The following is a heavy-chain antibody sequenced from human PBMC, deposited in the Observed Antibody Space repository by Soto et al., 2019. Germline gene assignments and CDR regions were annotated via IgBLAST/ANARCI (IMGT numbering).Heavy chain of an antibody. CDR2: ISDSGGST. J-gene: IGHJ4*02. CDR1: GFTFSNYA. CDR3: AKDAYDSSGYTFDY. Sequence: EVQLLESGGGLVQPGGSLRLSCAASGFTFSNYAMTWVRQAPGKGLEWVSAISDSGGSTYYADSVKGRFTISRDNSRNTLYLQMNSLSAEDTAVYYCAKDAYDSSGYTFDYWGQGTLFTVSS. D-gene: IGHD3-22*01. V-gene: IGHV3-23*01.